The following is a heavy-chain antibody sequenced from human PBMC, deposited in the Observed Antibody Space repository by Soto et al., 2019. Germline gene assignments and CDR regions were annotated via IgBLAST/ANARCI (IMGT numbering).Heavy chain of an antibody. CDR3: ARVPSP. J-gene: IGHJ5*02. V-gene: IGHV4-30-2*01. CDR1: GGSSRSGVYS. Sequence: SETLSLTCAVAGGSSRSGVYSWSWIRQPPGKGLEWIGYIYHSGSPYYNPSLKSRVNISVDRSKNQFSLKLTSVTAADTAVYYCARVPSPWGQGTLVTVSS. CDR2: IYHSGSP.